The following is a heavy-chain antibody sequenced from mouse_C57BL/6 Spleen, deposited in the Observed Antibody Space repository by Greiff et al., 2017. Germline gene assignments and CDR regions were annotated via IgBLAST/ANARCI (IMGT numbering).Heavy chain of an antibody. CDR2: IDPSDSYT. D-gene: IGHD1-2*01. V-gene: IGHV1-69*01. J-gene: IGHJ3*01. CDR1: GYTFTSYW. Sequence: QVQLKQPGAELVMPGASVKLSCKASGYTFTSYWMHWVKQRPGQGLEWIGEIDPSDSYTNYNQKFKGKSTLTVDKSSSTAYMQLSSLTSEDSAVYYCARGRDYYGRSWFAYWGQGTLVTVSA. CDR3: ARGRDYYGRSWFAY.